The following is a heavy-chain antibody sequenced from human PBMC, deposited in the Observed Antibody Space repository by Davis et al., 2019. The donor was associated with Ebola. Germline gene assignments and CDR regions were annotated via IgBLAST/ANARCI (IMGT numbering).Heavy chain of an antibody. D-gene: IGHD3/OR15-3a*01. CDR1: GFTFSTYA. V-gene: IGHV3-23*01. J-gene: IGHJ5*02. CDR2: ISGNGDRT. CDR3: AKDRVGLWTDPLRLPIDP. Sequence: PGGSLRLSCTTSGFTFSTYALSWVRQAPGKGLEWVASISGNGDRTVYADSVKGRFIISRDNSKNTLYLQMNSLRVEDTAVYYCAKDRVGLWTDPLRLPIDPWGQGTLVTVSS.